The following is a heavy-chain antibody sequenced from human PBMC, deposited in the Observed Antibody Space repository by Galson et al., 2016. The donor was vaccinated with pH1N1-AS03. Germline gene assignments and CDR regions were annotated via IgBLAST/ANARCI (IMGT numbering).Heavy chain of an antibody. CDR3: ARDQSVRGQTTYDV. CDR1: GFTVSSGY. D-gene: IGHD1-1*01. V-gene: IGHV3-66*01. Sequence: SLRLSCAATGFTVSSGYHMSWVRQAPGKGLEWVSVIHPGGDTYNADSVKGRFTISRDNVKNTLYLQMNSLKEEDTALYYCARDQSVRGQTTYDVWGQGTTVIVSS. J-gene: IGHJ3*01. CDR2: IHPGGDT.